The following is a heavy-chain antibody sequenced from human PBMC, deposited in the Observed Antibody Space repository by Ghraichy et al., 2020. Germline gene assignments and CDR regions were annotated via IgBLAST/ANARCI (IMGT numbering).Heavy chain of an antibody. V-gene: IGHV1-2*02. Sequence: ASVKVSCKASGYTFIDYYMYWVRQAPGQGLEWMGWINPNSGGTNYAQKFQGRVTMTRDTSISTAYMELSRLRSDDTAVYYCVRVYYDSSAYDYWGQGTLVTVSS. CDR2: INPNSGGT. D-gene: IGHD3-22*01. J-gene: IGHJ4*02. CDR3: VRVYYDSSAYDY. CDR1: GYTFIDYY.